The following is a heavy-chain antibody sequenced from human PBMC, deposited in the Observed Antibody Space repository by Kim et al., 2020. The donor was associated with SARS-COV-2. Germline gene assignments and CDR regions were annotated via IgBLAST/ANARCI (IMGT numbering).Heavy chain of an antibody. CDR1: GGSFSGYY. D-gene: IGHD2-2*01. CDR2: INHSGST. V-gene: IGHV4-34*01. CDR3: ARVSVGDIVVVPAAIPYYYYGMVV. J-gene: IGHJ6*02. Sequence: SETLSLTCAVYGGSFSGYYWSWIRQPPGKGLEWIGEINHSGSTNYNPSLKSRVTISVDTSKNQFSLKLSSVTAADTAVYYCARVSVGDIVVVPAAIPYYYYGMVVWVQGTTVTVSS.